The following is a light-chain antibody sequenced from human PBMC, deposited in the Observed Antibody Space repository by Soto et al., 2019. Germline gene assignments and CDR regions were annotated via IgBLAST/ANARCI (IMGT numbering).Light chain of an antibody. CDR2: DAS. CDR3: QQDNNWPRT. J-gene: IGKJ1*01. CDR1: QSVSSN. V-gene: IGKV3-15*01. Sequence: EIVMTQSPATLSVSPGERATLSFRASQSVSSNLVWYQQKPGQAPRLLIYDASSRATGIPAKFSGSGSGTEYTLTISSLQSEDFAGYYCQQDNNWPRTLGQGTKVEIK.